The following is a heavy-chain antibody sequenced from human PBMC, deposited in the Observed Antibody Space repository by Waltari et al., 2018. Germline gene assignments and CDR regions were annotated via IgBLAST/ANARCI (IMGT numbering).Heavy chain of an antibody. J-gene: IGHJ3*02. CDR1: SGSISSSHW. D-gene: IGHD2-2*01. Sequence: QVQLQESGPGLVKPSGTLSLTCAVSSGSISSSHWWSGVRQPPGKGLEWIGEIYLSGSTNYNPSLKSRVTMSVDKSKNQFSLKLSSVTAADTALYYCARTYCSTTNCYLDAFDIWGRGTMVTVSS. CDR2: IYLSGST. CDR3: ARTYCSTTNCYLDAFDI. V-gene: IGHV4-4*02.